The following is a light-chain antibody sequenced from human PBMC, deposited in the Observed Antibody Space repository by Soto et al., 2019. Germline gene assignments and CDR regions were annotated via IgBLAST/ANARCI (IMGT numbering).Light chain of an antibody. CDR1: SSNIGAGYD. CDR3: QSYDSSLVV. J-gene: IGLJ2*01. Sequence: QAVVTQPPSVSGAPGQRVTISCTGSSSNIGAGYDVHWYQQLLGTAPKLLIYGNSNRPSGVPDRFSGSKSGTSASLAITGLQAEDEADYYCQSYDSSLVVFGGGTKLTVL. V-gene: IGLV1-40*01. CDR2: GNS.